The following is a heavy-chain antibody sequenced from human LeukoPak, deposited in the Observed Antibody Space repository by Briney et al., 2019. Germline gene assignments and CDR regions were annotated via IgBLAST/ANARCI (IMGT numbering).Heavy chain of an antibody. CDR3: AKESYYGSGEMDV. V-gene: IGHV3-43*01. Sequence: GGSLRLSCAASGFTFDDYTMHWVRQAPGKGLEWVSLISWDGGSTYYADSVKGRFTISRDNSKNSLYLQMNSLRTEDTTLYYCAKESYYGSGEMDVWSKGTTVTISS. J-gene: IGHJ6*04. CDR2: ISWDGGST. CDR1: GFTFDDYT. D-gene: IGHD3-10*01.